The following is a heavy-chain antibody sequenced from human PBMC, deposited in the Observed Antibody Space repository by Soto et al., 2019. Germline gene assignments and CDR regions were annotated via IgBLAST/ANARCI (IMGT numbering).Heavy chain of an antibody. J-gene: IGHJ4*02. CDR3: ARSRVGDYGDYGRYYFDY. D-gene: IGHD4-17*01. Sequence: QVQLQESGPGLVKPSQTLSLTCTVSGGSISSGGYYWSWIRQHPGKGLEWIGYIYYSGSTYYNPSLKSRVTISVDTSKNQFSLKLSSVTAADTAVYYCARSRVGDYGDYGRYYFDYWGQGTLVTVSS. CDR1: GGSISSGGYY. CDR2: IYYSGST. V-gene: IGHV4-31*03.